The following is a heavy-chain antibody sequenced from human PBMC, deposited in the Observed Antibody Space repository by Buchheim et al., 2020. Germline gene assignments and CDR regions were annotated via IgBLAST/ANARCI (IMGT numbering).Heavy chain of an antibody. Sequence: QVQLQQWGAGLLKPSETLSLTCAVYGGSFSAYYWSWIRQPPGKGLEWIGEINHSGITNYNPSLKSRVTISVDTSKNQFSLQLSSVTAADTAVYYCASLRRRYDFWSGPGYWGQGTL. V-gene: IGHV4-34*01. CDR2: INHSGIT. CDR3: ASLRRRYDFWSGPGY. D-gene: IGHD3-3*01. J-gene: IGHJ4*02. CDR1: GGSFSAYY.